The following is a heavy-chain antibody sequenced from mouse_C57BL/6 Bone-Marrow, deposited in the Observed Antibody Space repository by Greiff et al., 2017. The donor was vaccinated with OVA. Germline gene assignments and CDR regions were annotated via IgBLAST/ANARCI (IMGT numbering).Heavy chain of an antibody. CDR3: ARDRNYPLDY. Sequence: EVKLMESGGGLVKPGGSLKLSCAASGFTFSSYAMSWVRQTPEKRLEWVATISAGGSYTYYPDNVKGRFTLSRDNAKNNLYLQMSHLKAEDTAMYYCARDRNYPLDYWGQGTTLTVSS. CDR2: ISAGGSYT. D-gene: IGHD2-1*01. J-gene: IGHJ2*01. CDR1: GFTFSSYA. V-gene: IGHV5-4*01.